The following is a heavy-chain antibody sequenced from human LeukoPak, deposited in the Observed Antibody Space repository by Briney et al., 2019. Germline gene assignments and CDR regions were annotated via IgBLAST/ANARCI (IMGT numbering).Heavy chain of an antibody. D-gene: IGHD3-22*01. J-gene: IGHJ4*02. V-gene: IGHV3-30*02. Sequence: PGGSLRLSCAMSGFTLTSTGMHWVRQAPGKGLEWVAFMHYDGRNILYADSVKGRFSISTDNSKNMVYLQMNSLRAEDTAVYYCARGRSMIVVVPNDYWGQGTLVTVSS. CDR3: ARGRSMIVVVPNDY. CDR2: MHYDGRNI. CDR1: GFTLTSTG.